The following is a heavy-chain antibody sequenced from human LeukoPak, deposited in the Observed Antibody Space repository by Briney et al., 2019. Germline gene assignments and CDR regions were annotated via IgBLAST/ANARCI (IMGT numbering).Heavy chain of an antibody. V-gene: IGHV3-11*06. D-gene: IGHD4-23*01. Sequence: PGGSLRLSCAASGFTFDDYGMTWVRQAPGKGLEWVSCISGRSSYTNYADSVKGRFTISRDNAKNSLYLEMNSLRADDTAVYFCARQTRSVDPLTYWGPGTLVTVSS. CDR3: ARQTRSVDPLTY. J-gene: IGHJ4*02. CDR2: ISGRSSYT. CDR1: GFTFDDYG.